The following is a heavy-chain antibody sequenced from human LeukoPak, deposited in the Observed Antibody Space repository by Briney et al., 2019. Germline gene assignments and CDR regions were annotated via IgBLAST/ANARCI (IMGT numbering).Heavy chain of an antibody. CDR2: INEDGSER. D-gene: IGHD6-13*01. Sequence: GGSLRLSCAAAGFTFSKTWMSWVRQAPGKGLAWVASINEDGSERRYADSVKGRVTISRDNAKNSLYLQMNSLRAEDTAVYYCAREPGIAAAGTDPDYWGQGTLVTVSS. J-gene: IGHJ4*02. CDR3: AREPGIAAAGTDPDY. CDR1: GFTFSKTW. V-gene: IGHV3-7*01.